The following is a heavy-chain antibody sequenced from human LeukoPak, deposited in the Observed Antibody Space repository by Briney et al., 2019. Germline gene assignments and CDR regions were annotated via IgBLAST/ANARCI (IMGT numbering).Heavy chain of an antibody. CDR3: ARAPWWGPSLDY. CDR2: INPNSGGT. Sequence: ASVKVSCKASGYTFTGYYMHWVRQAPGQGLEWMGWINPNSGGTNYAQKFQGRVTMTRDTSISTAYMELSRLRSDDTAVYYCARAPWWGPSLDYWGQGTLVTVSS. V-gene: IGHV1-2*02. CDR1: GYTFTGYY. J-gene: IGHJ4*02. D-gene: IGHD2-15*01.